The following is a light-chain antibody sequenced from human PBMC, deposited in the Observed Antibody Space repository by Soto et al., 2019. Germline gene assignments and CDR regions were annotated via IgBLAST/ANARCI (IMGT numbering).Light chain of an antibody. CDR3: GAWDNSLSAWV. V-gene: IGLV1-51*01. CDR2: DNN. J-gene: IGLJ3*02. Sequence: QSVLTQPPSVSAAPGQKVTISCSGGSSNIGKNDVSWYQHLPGTAPKVLIYDNNKRPSGIPDRLSGSKSGTSATLGITGLQTGDEADYFCGAWDNSLSAWVFGGGTKVTVL. CDR1: SSNIGKND.